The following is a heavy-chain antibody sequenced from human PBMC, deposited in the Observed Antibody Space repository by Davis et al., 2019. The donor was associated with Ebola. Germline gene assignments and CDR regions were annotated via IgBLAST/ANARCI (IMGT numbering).Heavy chain of an antibody. CDR2: IFSNDEK. CDR3: ARSYYDSSAYYYYIDY. D-gene: IGHD3-22*01. Sequence: SGPTLVKPTETLTLTCTVSGFSLSNARMGVSWIRQPPGKALEWLAHIFSNDEKSYSTSLKSRLTISKDTSKSQVVLTMTNMDPVDTATYYCARSYYDSSAYYYYIDYWGQGTLVTVSS. CDR1: GFSLSNARMG. V-gene: IGHV2-26*01. J-gene: IGHJ4*02.